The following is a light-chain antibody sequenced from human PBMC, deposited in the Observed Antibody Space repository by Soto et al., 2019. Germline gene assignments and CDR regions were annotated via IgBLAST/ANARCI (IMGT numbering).Light chain of an antibody. Sequence: DIQMTQSPSTLSVSPGDTATVTCRAGQSVSGCLAWYQRKPGQALRLLIYGASAMPAGAPARFSGSGSGTKFTLTISSLQSEDFAIYYCQQYNIWPGTFGQGTKVDIK. V-gene: IGKV3-15*01. CDR2: GAS. CDR3: QQYNIWPGT. J-gene: IGKJ1*01. CDR1: QSVSGC.